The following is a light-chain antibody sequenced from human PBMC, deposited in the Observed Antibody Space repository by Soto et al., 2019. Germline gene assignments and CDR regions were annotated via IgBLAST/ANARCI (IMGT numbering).Light chain of an antibody. Sequence: QSALTQPASVSGSPGQSITISCTGTSRDVGGYNYVSWYQQHPGKAPKLMIYDVSNRPSGVSNRFSGSKSGNTASLTISGLQAEDEADSYCCAYTSSSTPVVFGGGTKLTVL. CDR2: DVS. CDR1: SRDVGGYNY. J-gene: IGLJ2*01. CDR3: CAYTSSSTPVV. V-gene: IGLV2-14*03.